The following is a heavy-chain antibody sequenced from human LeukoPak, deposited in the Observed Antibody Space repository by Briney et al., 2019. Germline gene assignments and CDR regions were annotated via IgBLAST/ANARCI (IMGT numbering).Heavy chain of an antibody. J-gene: IGHJ3*02. CDR3: ATDYSGYDAFDI. D-gene: IGHD5-12*01. V-gene: IGHV3-15*01. CDR1: TLTFSDAW. CDR2: IKSKSFGGTT. Sequence: GGSLRLSCAASTLTFSDAWMSWVRQAPGEGLEWVGLIKSKSFGGTTDYAAAVKGRFTISRDDSKSTLFLQMDSLKTEDTAVYYCATDYSGYDAFDIWGLGTMVIVSS.